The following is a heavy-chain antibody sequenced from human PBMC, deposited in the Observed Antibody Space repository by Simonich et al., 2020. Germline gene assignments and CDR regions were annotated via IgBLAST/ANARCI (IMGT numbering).Heavy chain of an antibody. V-gene: IGHV1-2*02. CDR3: ARNGLVGILKAFDI. D-gene: IGHD2-21*01. J-gene: IGHJ3*02. CDR2: INPNRVGT. Sequence: QVQLVQSGAEVKKPGASVKVSCKASGYTFTGYYMHWVRQAPGKGLEWMGCINPNRVGTNYAQKCKGRVTLTRDTSIITAYMELSRLRSDDTAVYYCARNGLVGILKAFDIWGQGTMVTVSS. CDR1: GYTFTGYY.